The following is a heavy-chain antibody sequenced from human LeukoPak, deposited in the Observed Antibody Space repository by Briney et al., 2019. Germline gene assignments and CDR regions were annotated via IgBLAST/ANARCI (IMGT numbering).Heavy chain of an antibody. CDR3: TPVMVEDRGF. D-gene: IGHD2-21*01. CDR2: IKSNNDGGTT. V-gene: IGHV3-15*01. Sequence: GGSLRLSCAASGFIFNKAWMNWVRQAPGKGPEWVGRIKSNNDGGTTDYASHVEGRFIISRDDSKNTIYLQMSRLIIDDTAIYYCTPVMVEDRGFWGQGTLVTVSS. CDR1: GFIFNKAW. J-gene: IGHJ4*02.